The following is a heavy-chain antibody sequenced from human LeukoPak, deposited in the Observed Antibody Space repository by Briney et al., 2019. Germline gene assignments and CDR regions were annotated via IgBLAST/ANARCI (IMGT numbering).Heavy chain of an antibody. CDR3: ARPALYCSSTVCPPYMDV. J-gene: IGHJ6*03. CDR2: ISGSGGST. CDR1: GFTFSSYA. V-gene: IGHV3-23*01. D-gene: IGHD2-2*01. Sequence: PGGSLRLSCAASGFTFSSYAMSWVRQAPGKGLEWVSAISGSGGSTYYADSVKGRFTISRDNSKNTLYLQMNSLRAEDTAVYYCARPALYCSSTVCPPYMDVWGKGTTVTVSS.